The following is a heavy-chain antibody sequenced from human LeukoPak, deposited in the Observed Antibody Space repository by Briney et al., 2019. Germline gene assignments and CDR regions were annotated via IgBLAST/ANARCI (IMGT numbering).Heavy chain of an antibody. D-gene: IGHD2-2*02. CDR2: ISYDGSNK. V-gene: IGHV3-30-3*01. CDR1: GFTFSSYA. J-gene: IGHJ4*02. Sequence: PGRSLRLSCAASGFTFSSYAMHWVRQAPGKGREWVAVISYDGSNKYYADSVKGRFTISRDNSKNTLYLQMNSLRAEDTAVYYCARDGDIGYCSSTSCYNVIFPDYWGQGTLVTVSS. CDR3: ARDGDIGYCSSTSCYNVIFPDY.